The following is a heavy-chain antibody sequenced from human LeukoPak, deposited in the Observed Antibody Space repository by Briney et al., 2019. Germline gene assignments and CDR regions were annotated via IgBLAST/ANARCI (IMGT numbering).Heavy chain of an antibody. D-gene: IGHD3-22*01. J-gene: IGHJ4*02. CDR3: ATYRRGYHDSSESYYFDY. CDR2: ISGGSGST. V-gene: IGHV3-23*01. Sequence: GGSLRLSCAASGFTFSSYAMSWVRQAPGKGLAWVSTISGGSGSTYCADSVKGRFTISRDNSKNTLYLQMNSLRDEDTAVYYCATYRRGYHDSSESYYFDYWGQGTLVTVSS. CDR1: GFTFSSYA.